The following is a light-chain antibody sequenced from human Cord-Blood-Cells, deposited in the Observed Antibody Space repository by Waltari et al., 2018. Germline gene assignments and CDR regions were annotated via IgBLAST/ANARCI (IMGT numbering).Light chain of an antibody. CDR3: CSYAGSYTWV. J-gene: IGLJ3*02. Sequence: QSALTQPRSVPGSPGQSVTTPCTGTSTDVGGYNYVSWYQQHPGKPPQLMIYDVSKRPSGVPDRFSGSTSGNTASLTISGRQAEDEADYYCCSYAGSYTWVFGGGTKLTVL. CDR2: DVS. CDR1: STDVGGYNY. V-gene: IGLV2-11*01.